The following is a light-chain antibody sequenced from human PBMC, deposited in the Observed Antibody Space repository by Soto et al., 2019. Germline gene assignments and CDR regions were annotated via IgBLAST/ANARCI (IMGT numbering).Light chain of an antibody. CDR3: QQYHNWPIT. J-gene: IGKJ5*01. CDR1: QDVGIN. Sequence: TQSPATLSVSPGDRATLSCRASQDVGINLAWFRQKPGQAPKLVIYAATTRATGSPARFSGSGSGTDFTLTISSLQSEDFAVYYCQQYHNWPITFGQGTRLEI. V-gene: IGKV3-15*01. CDR2: AAT.